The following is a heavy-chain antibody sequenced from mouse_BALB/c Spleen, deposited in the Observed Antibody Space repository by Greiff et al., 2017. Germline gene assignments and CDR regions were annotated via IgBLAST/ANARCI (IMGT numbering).Heavy chain of an antibody. CDR2: ISSGGST. CDR3: AREGGGYDVKFAY. CDR1: GFTFSSYA. Sequence: DVHLVESGGGLVKPGGSLKLSCAASGFTFSSYAMSWVRQTPEKRLEWVASISSGGSTYYPDSVKGRFTISRDNARNILYLQMSSLRSEDTAMYYCAREGGGYDVKFAYWGQGTLVTVSA. J-gene: IGHJ3*01. D-gene: IGHD2-14*01. V-gene: IGHV5-6-5*01.